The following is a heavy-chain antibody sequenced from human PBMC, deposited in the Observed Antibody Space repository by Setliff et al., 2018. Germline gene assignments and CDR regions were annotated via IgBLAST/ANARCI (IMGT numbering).Heavy chain of an antibody. CDR2: VTAGGTT. CDR3: AADTFDSNAQALDY. Sequence: PGGSLRLSCAASGFTFSGSAMHWVRQASGKGLEWVGRVTAGGTTNYAAPVKGRFTISRDDSKDTLYLQLNSLNTEDTAVYYWAADTFDSNAQALDYWGQGTLVTVSS. D-gene: IGHD3-22*01. J-gene: IGHJ4*02. V-gene: IGHV3-15*07. CDR1: GFTFSGSA.